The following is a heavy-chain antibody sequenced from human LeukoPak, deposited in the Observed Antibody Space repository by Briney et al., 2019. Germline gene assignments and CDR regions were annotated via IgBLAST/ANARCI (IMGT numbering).Heavy chain of an antibody. Sequence: SETLSLTCAVYGGSFSGYYWSWIRQPPGKGLEWIGEINHSGSTNYNPSLKSRVTISVDTSKNQFSLKLSSVTAADTAVNYCARGPTIVTIFGVVKGYFDYWGQGTLVTVSS. CDR3: ARGPTIVTIFGVVKGYFDY. J-gene: IGHJ4*02. D-gene: IGHD3-3*01. CDR1: GGSFSGYY. CDR2: INHSGST. V-gene: IGHV4-34*01.